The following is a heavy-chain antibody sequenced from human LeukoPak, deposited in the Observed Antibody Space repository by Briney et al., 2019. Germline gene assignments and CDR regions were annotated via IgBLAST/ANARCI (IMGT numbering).Heavy chain of an antibody. CDR2: IKQDGSEK. J-gene: IGHJ4*02. V-gene: IGHV3-7*01. CDR3: ARVLLWFGELSPFDY. D-gene: IGHD3-10*01. Sequence: GGSLRLSCAASGFTFSSYWMSWVRQAPGKGLEWVANIKQDGSEKYYVDSVKGRFTISRDNAENSLYLQMNSLRAEDTAVYYCARVLLWFGELSPFDYWGQGTLVTVSS. CDR1: GFTFSSYW.